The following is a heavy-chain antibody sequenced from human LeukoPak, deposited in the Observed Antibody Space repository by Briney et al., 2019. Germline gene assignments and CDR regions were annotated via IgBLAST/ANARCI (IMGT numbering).Heavy chain of an antibody. V-gene: IGHV4-34*01. CDR3: ARDSGTTGEVKFDP. J-gene: IGHJ5*02. CDR2: INHSGST. Sequence: PSETLSLTCAVYGGSFSGYYWSWIRQPPGKGLEWIGEINHSGSTNYNPSLKSRVTISVDTSKNQFSLKLSSVTAVDTAVYYCARDSGTTGEVKFDPWGQGTLVTVSS. D-gene: IGHD3-10*01. CDR1: GGSFSGYY.